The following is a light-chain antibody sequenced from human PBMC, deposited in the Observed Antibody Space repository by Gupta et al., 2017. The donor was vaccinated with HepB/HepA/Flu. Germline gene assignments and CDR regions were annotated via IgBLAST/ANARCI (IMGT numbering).Light chain of an antibody. V-gene: IGKV3-20*01. CDR1: QSVSSSY. CDR3: QQYGNSPLT. CDR2: GAS. J-gene: IGKJ4*01. Sequence: EIVLTQSPGTLSLSPGERATLSCRASQSVSSSYLAWYQQKPGQAPRLLIYGASSSATGIPDRFSGSGSGTDFTLTIIRLEPEDLAVYYCQQYGNSPLTFGGGTKVEIK.